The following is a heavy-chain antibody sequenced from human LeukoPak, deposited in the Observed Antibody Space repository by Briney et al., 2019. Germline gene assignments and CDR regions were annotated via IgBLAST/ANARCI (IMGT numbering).Heavy chain of an antibody. Sequence: PSETLSLTCTVSGGSISSYYWSWIRQPPGKGLEWIGYIYYSGSTNYNPSLKSRVTISVDTSKNQFSLKLSSVTAADTAVYYCARVDHYYGSGSYYPWGQGTLVTVSS. D-gene: IGHD3-10*01. CDR1: GGSISSYY. CDR3: ARVDHYYGSGSYYP. CDR2: IYYSGST. V-gene: IGHV4-59*01. J-gene: IGHJ5*02.